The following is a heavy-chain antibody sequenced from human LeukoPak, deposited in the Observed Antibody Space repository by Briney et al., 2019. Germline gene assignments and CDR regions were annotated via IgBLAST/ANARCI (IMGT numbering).Heavy chain of an antibody. CDR1: GFTFSSYS. CDR3: ARYYCDSSGPEY. CDR2: ISSSSSYI. V-gene: IGHV3-21*01. J-gene: IGHJ4*02. D-gene: IGHD3-22*01. Sequence: GGSLRLSCAASGFTFSSYSMNWVRRAPGKGLEWVSSISSSSSYIYYADSVKGRFTISRDNAKNSLYLQMNSLRAEHTAVYYCARYYCDSSGPEYWGQGTLVTVSS.